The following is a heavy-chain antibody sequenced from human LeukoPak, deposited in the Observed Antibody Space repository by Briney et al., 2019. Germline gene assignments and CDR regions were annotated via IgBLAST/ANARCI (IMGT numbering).Heavy chain of an antibody. Sequence: GGSLRLSCAASGFTFSSYAMSWVRQAPGKGLEWVSAISGSGGSTFYADSVKGRLTISRDNSKNTLYMQMNSLRAEDTAVYYCAKDGSGVAAADYYFDYWGQGTLVTVSS. CDR2: ISGSGGST. CDR1: GFTFSSYA. J-gene: IGHJ4*02. D-gene: IGHD2-15*01. V-gene: IGHV3-23*01. CDR3: AKDGSGVAAADYYFDY.